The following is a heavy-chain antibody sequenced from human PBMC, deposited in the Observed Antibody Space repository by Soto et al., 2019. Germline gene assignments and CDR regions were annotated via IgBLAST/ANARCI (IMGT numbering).Heavy chain of an antibody. CDR1: GFTFSTYW. Sequence: EVQLVESGGGVVQPGESLRLSCTASGFTFSTYWMHWVRQAPGKGMVWLSRLKGDGSMTDYADSVKGRFTISRDNGENTLYLQMNGLRAEVTAIYYCARGGLYAYYQDNWGQGTLVTVTS. V-gene: IGHV3-74*01. J-gene: IGHJ4*02. D-gene: IGHD3-16*01. CDR3: ARGGLYAYYQDN. CDR2: LKGDGSMT.